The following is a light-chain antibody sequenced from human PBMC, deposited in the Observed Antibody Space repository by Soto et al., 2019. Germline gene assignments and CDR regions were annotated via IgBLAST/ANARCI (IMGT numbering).Light chain of an antibody. Sequence: QSALTQPASVSGSPGQSITISCTGTSSDIGDYNYVSWYQQYPGKVXXXXXYAVXXXPXXXXXXXXXSXXXXXXXXXXYGLXAEYEADYYCSSSTTTTSLVVFGGGTKLTVL. J-gene: IGLJ3*02. CDR3: SSSTTTTSLVV. V-gene: IGLV2-14*01. CDR1: SSDIGDYNY. CDR2: AVX.